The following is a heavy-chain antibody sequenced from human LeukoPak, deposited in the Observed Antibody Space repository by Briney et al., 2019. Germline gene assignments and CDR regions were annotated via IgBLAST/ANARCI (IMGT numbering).Heavy chain of an antibody. CDR2: INIDGSST. Sequence: GGSLRLSCAASGFTFSSYWMHWVRQGPGKGLEWISRINIDGSSTTYADSVKGRFTISRDNAKNTLYLQMNSLRAEDTAVYYCVRLSWELGDGGVTWGQGTLVTVSS. CDR3: VRLSWELGDGGVT. D-gene: IGHD1-26*01. J-gene: IGHJ5*02. CDR1: GFTFSSYW. V-gene: IGHV3-74*01.